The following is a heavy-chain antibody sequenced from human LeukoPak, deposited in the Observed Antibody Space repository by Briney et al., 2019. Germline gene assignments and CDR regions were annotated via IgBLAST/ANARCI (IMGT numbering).Heavy chain of an antibody. Sequence: GGSLRLSCAASGFTFSSYAMSWVRQAPGKGLEWVSAISGSGGSTYYADSVKGRFTISRDNSKNTLYLQMNSLRAEDTAVYYCAKQYYYDSSGYYYQTTFDYWGQGTLVTASS. CDR3: AKQYYYDSSGYYYQTTFDY. J-gene: IGHJ4*02. CDR1: GFTFSSYA. V-gene: IGHV3-23*01. CDR2: ISGSGGST. D-gene: IGHD3-22*01.